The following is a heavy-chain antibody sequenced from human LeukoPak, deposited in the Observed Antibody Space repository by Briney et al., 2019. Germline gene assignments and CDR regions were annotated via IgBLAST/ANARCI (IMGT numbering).Heavy chain of an antibody. D-gene: IGHD3-10*01. V-gene: IGHV1-69*04. CDR3: ASPNGSGSHTYYFDY. J-gene: IGHJ4*02. Sequence: GASVKVSCKASVGTFSSYDISWVRQAPGQGLEWMGRIIPILGIANYAQKFQGRVTITADKSTSTAYMELSSLRSEDTAVYYCASPNGSGSHTYYFDYWGQGTLVTVSS. CDR2: IIPILGIA. CDR1: VGTFSSYD.